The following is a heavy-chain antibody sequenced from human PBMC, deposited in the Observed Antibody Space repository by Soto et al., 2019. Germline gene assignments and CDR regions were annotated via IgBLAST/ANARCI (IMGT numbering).Heavy chain of an antibody. V-gene: IGHV4-34*01. CDR3: ARDKITGLFDY. CDR2: INHSGST. D-gene: IGHD2-8*02. Sequence: SETLSLTCTVSGGSISSYYWTWIRQPPGTGLKWIGEINHSGSTNYNPSLKSRVTISVDTSKNQFSLKLTSVTAADTAVYYCARDKITGLFDYWGQGTLVTV. CDR1: GGSISSYY. J-gene: IGHJ4*02.